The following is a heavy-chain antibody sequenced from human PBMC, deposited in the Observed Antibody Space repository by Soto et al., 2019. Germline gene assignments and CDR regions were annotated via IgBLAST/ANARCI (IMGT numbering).Heavy chain of an antibody. Sequence: GGSLRLSCAASGFTFSSYAMSWVRQSPGKGLEWVSAISGSGGSTYYADSVKGRFTISRDNSKNTLYLQMNSLRAEDTAVYYCAKAIPYNYMAPAQPWGQATLVTVSS. CDR3: AKAIPYNYMAPAQP. CDR1: GFTFSSYA. CDR2: ISGSGGST. V-gene: IGHV3-23*01. J-gene: IGHJ5*02. D-gene: IGHD1-20*01.